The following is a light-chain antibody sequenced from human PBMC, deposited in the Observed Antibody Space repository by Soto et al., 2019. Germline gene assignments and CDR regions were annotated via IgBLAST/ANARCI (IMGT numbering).Light chain of an antibody. CDR1: SSDVGGYNY. CDR2: EVS. V-gene: IGLV2-14*01. Sequence: QSVLTQPASVSGSPGQSITISCTGTSSDVGGYNYVSWYQQHPGKAPKLMIYEVSNRPSGVSTRFSGSKSGNTASLTISGLQAEDEDDYYCSSYTSSSTPWVFGTGTQLTVL. J-gene: IGLJ1*01. CDR3: SSYTSSSTPWV.